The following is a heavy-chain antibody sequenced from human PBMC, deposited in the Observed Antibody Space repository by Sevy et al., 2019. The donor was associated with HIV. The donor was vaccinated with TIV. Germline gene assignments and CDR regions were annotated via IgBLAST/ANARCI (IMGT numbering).Heavy chain of an antibody. D-gene: IGHD6-6*01. CDR3: AKDPSLQLVLDY. J-gene: IGHJ4*02. CDR2: ISFDGSKK. Sequence: GGSLRLSCAASGFIFSTYGRHWVRQAPGKGLEWVALISFDGSKKYYADSVKGRFTISRDNSKNTLYLEMSSLRAEDTAVYYCAKDPSLQLVLDYWGQGTLVTVSS. V-gene: IGHV3-30*18. CDR1: GFIFSTYG.